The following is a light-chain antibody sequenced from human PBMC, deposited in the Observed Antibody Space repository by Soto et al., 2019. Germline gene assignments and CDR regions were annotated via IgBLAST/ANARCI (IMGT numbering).Light chain of an antibody. J-gene: IGKJ1*01. CDR2: AAS. V-gene: IGKV1-39*01. CDR3: QQSYSTSWT. Sequence: DIQMTQSPSSLSASVGDRVTITCRASQSISSNFNWYQQKPGKAPKLLIYAASSLQSGVPSRFSGSGSGTAVTHTSSSLQPEDFATYYCQQSYSTSWTFGQGTKVEIK. CDR1: QSISSN.